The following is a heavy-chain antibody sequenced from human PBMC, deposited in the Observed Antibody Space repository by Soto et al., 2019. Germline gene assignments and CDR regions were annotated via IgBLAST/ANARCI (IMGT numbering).Heavy chain of an antibody. CDR2: VSYSGST. J-gene: IGHJ4*02. Sequence: QLQLQESGPGLVKPSETLSLTCTVSGDSISSSSNNWCWIRQSPGKGPEWIGTVSYSGSTYYNPSLMSRVSIPVDMSTYQFSPNLGSVTAADTAVYYCVRREATVTAQKNYFDFWGQGTLVTVSS. V-gene: IGHV4-39*01. D-gene: IGHD4-17*01. CDR1: GDSISSSSNN. CDR3: VRREATVTAQKNYFDF.